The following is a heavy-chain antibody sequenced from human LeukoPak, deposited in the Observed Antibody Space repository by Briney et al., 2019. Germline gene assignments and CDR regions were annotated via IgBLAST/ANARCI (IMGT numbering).Heavy chain of an antibody. CDR3: ARALGLVKNWFDP. Sequence: ASVKVSCKASGYTFTGYYMHWVRQAPAQGLERMGWINPNSGGTNYAQKFQGRVTTTRDTSISTAYMELSRLRSDDTAVYYCARALGLVKNWFDPWGQGTLVTVSS. J-gene: IGHJ5*02. V-gene: IGHV1-2*02. CDR1: GYTFTGYY. D-gene: IGHD3/OR15-3a*01. CDR2: INPNSGGT.